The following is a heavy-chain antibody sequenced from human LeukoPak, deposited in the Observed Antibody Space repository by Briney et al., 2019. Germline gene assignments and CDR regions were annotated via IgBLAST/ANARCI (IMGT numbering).Heavy chain of an antibody. D-gene: IGHD3-10*01. CDR1: GGSISDYY. Sequence: PSETLSLTCTVSGGSISDYYWTWIRQPPGKGLEWIGYIYSNGNTVYSPSLNSRASISLDTSKNQFFLSLTSVIAGDTAVYYCARTSRHYYNSGSDVAPWPAEMDVWGQGTTVTVSS. CDR3: ARTSRHYYNSGSDVAPWPAEMDV. V-gene: IGHV4-59*01. CDR2: IYSNGNT. J-gene: IGHJ6*02.